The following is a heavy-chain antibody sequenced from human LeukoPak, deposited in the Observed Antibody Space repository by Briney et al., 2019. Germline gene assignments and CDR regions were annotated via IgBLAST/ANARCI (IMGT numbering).Heavy chain of an antibody. CDR3: ARDMGSGSLHY. D-gene: IGHD1-26*01. V-gene: IGHV1-3*04. CDR1: GYTFSSYA. Sequence: EASVKVSCKASGYTFSSYAIHWVRQAPGQRLEWMGWINTGNGNTKYSQTFQGKFTITRDTSASTAYMELSSLRTEDTAVYYCARDMGSGSLHYWGQGSLVTVSS. J-gene: IGHJ4*02. CDR2: INTGNGNT.